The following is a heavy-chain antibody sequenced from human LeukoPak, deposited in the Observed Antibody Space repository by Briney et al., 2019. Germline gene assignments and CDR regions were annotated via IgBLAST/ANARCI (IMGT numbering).Heavy chain of an antibody. D-gene: IGHD3-22*01. CDR2: ISGSGGST. Sequence: GGSLRLSCAASGFTFSSYAMSWVRQAPGKGLEWVSAISGSGGSTYYADSVKGRFTISRDNSKNTLYLQMNSLRAEDTAVYYCAKDDEDYYDSSGYGPDYWGQGTLVTVSS. J-gene: IGHJ4*02. CDR1: GFTFSSYA. V-gene: IGHV3-23*01. CDR3: AKDDEDYYDSSGYGPDY.